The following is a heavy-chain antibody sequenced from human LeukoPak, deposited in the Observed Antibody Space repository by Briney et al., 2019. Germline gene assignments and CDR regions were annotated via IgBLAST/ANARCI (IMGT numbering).Heavy chain of an antibody. CDR2: LPPDELDI. D-gene: IGHD2-21*02. Sequence: GGSLRLSCAASGFTFTNYWMHWVRQAPGMGLVWVSRLPPDELDIIYADSVKGRFTVSRDNAKNTVYLQMNNLRAEDTAVYYCARDYCGGDCYENSGMDVWGQGTTVTVSS. CDR3: ARDYCGGDCYENSGMDV. J-gene: IGHJ6*02. CDR1: GFTFTNYW. V-gene: IGHV3-74*01.